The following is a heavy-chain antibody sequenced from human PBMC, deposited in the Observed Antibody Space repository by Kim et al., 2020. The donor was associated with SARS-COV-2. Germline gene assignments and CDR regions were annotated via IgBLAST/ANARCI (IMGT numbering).Heavy chain of an antibody. J-gene: IGHJ4*02. CDR2: INRNSGSI. V-gene: IGHV3-20*04. D-gene: IGHD3-10*01. CDR1: GFTFEDYG. Sequence: GGSLRLSCAASGFTFEDYGMSWVRQAPGKGLEWVSGINRNSGSIGYADSVKGRLTISRDNAKNSLYLQMNSLRADDTALYYCVRGYVGGPFNYWGQGTLV. CDR3: VRGYVGGPFNY.